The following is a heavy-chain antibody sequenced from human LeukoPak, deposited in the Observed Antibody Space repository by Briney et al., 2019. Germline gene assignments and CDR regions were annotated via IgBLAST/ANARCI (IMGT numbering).Heavy chain of an antibody. Sequence: PGRSLRLSCAASGFTFSSYGMHWVRQAPGKGLEWVAVIWYDGSNKYYADSVKGRFTISRDNSKNTLYLQMNSLRAEDTAVYYCAKAPDIVVVHNWFDPWGQGTLVTVSS. J-gene: IGHJ5*02. CDR1: GFTFSSYG. CDR2: IWYDGSNK. D-gene: IGHD2-2*01. V-gene: IGHV3-33*06. CDR3: AKAPDIVVVHNWFDP.